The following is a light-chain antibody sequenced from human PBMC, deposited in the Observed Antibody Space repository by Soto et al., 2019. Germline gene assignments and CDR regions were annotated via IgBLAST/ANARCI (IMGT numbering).Light chain of an antibody. J-gene: IGLJ1*01. CDR3: AAWDDSLNGFYV. CDR1: SSNIGSNT. V-gene: IGLV1-44*01. Sequence: QSVLTQPPSASGTPGQRVTISCSGRSSNIGSNTVNWYQQLPGPAPKLLIYSNNQRPSGVPDRFSGSKSGTSASLASSGLQSEDEADYYCAAWDDSLNGFYVFGTGTKRTVL. CDR2: SNN.